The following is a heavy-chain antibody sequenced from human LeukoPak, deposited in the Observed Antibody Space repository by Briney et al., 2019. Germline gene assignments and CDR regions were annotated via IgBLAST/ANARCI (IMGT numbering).Heavy chain of an antibody. CDR2: IYSGGST. Sequence: PGGSLTLSCSASGFTVSNNYMSWVRQAPGKGLEWVALIYSGGSTYYADFVKGRFTISRDNSKNTLYLQMSSLRAEDTAVYYCAGFSHKGVWGQGTTVTVSS. CDR3: AGFSHKGV. J-gene: IGHJ6*02. CDR1: GFTVSNNY. V-gene: IGHV3-66*01.